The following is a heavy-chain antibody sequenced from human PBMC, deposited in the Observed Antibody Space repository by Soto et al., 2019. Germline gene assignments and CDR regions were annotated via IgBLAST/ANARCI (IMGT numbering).Heavy chain of an antibody. V-gene: IGHV3-30-3*01. J-gene: IGHJ4*02. Sequence: GGSLRLSCAASRFTFSSYAMHWVRQAPGKGLEWVAVISYDGSNKYYADSVKGRFTISRDNSKNTLYLQMTSLRTEDTAVYYCARTCSGGTCSFDYWGQGTLVTVSS. CDR2: ISYDGSNK. D-gene: IGHD2-15*01. CDR1: RFTFSSYA. CDR3: ARTCSGGTCSFDY.